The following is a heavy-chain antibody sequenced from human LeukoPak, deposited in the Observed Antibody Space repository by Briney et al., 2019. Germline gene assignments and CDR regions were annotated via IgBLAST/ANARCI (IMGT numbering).Heavy chain of an antibody. CDR1: GFTFSSYA. CDR2: ISADGGSR. Sequence: GGSLRLSCAASGFTFSSYAMSWVRQAPGKGLGWVSGISADGGSRYYADFVKGRFTISRDDSKNTLYLQMSSLRDEDTAVYYCAKGLGYSRDGIDYWGQGTLVTVS. CDR3: AKGLGYSRDGIDY. V-gene: IGHV3-23*01. D-gene: IGHD5-18*01. J-gene: IGHJ4*02.